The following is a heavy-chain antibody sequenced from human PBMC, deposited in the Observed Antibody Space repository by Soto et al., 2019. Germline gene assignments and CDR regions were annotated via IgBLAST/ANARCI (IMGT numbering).Heavy chain of an antibody. D-gene: IGHD5-12*01. Sequence: SVKVSCKASGGTFSSYAISWVRQAPGQGLEWMGGIIPIFGTANYAQKFQGRVTITADESTSTAYMELSSLRSEDTAVYYCASPEGEMATNSYYYGMDVWGQGTTVTVSS. J-gene: IGHJ6*02. V-gene: IGHV1-69*13. CDR3: ASPEGEMATNSYYYGMDV. CDR2: IIPIFGTA. CDR1: GGTFSSYA.